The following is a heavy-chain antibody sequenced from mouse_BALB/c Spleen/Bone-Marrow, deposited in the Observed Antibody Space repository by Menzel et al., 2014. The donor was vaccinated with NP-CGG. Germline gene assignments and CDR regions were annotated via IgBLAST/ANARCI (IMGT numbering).Heavy chain of an antibody. CDR2: IYPGNGDT. Sequence: LQQSGAELVKPGASVKMSCKASGYTFTSCNMHWVKPTPGQGLEWIGAIYPGNGDTSYNQKFKGKATLTADKSSSTAYVQLSSLTSEDSAVYYCASPPDYWGQGTTLTVSS. V-gene: IGHV1-12*01. CDR3: ASPPDY. J-gene: IGHJ2*01. CDR1: GYTFTSCN.